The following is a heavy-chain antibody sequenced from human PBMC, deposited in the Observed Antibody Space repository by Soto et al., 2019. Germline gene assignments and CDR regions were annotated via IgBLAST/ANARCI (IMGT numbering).Heavy chain of an antibody. CDR2: IKQDGSEK. CDR3: AIAARSVPQGSDY. CDR1: GFTFSSYW. J-gene: IGHJ4*02. Sequence: GGSLRLSCAASGFTFSSYWMSWVRQVPGKGLEWVANIKQDGSEKQYVDSVKGRFTISRDNAKNSLYLQMNSLRAEDTAVYYCAIAARSVPQGSDYWGQGTMVTVSS. D-gene: IGHD2-15*01. V-gene: IGHV3-7*05.